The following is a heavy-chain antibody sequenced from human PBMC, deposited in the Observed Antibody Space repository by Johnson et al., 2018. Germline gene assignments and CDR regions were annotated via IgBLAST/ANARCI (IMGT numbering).Heavy chain of an antibody. D-gene: IGHD3-10*01. CDR1: GFTFSSYA. Sequence: VQLVESGGGVVQXGRSXRLXCAASGFTFSSYAMHWVRQAPGKGLEWVAVISYDGSNKYYADSVKGRFTISRDNSKNTLYLKMNSLRAEDTAVYYCGRGHYYGSGSYAFDIWGQGTMVTVSS. CDR3: GRGHYYGSGSYAFDI. J-gene: IGHJ3*02. CDR2: ISYDGSNK. V-gene: IGHV3-30-3*01.